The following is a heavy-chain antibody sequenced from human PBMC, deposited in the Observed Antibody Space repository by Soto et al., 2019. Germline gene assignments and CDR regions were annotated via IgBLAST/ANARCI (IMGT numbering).Heavy chain of an antibody. CDR3: ARSLLGDYYDSDGLDN. CDR1: GGPYSKYS. J-gene: IGHJ4*02. D-gene: IGHD3-22*01. Sequence: QVQLVQSGTEVKKPGSSVTVSCKASGGPYSKYSISWVRQAPGQGLEWMGRIIPIFDITNYAQKFQGRVTITADKSTSTGYMDLSSLRSEDPAVYYCARSLLGDYYDSDGLDNWGQGTLVTVSS. V-gene: IGHV1-69*02. CDR2: IIPIFDIT.